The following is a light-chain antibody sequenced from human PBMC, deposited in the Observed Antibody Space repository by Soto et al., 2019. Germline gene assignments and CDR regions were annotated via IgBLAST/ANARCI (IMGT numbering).Light chain of an antibody. V-gene: IGLV2-14*03. CDR2: DVS. CDR3: SSYTSSSSYV. J-gene: IGLJ1*01. Sequence: QSVLTQPASVSDSPGQSITISCIGTSSDIGGFNHVSWHQQHPGKAPKLIIYDVSNRRSGVSNRFSGSKTGNTASLVISGLQAEDEADYYCSSYTSSSSYVFGSGTKLTVL. CDR1: SSDIGGFNH.